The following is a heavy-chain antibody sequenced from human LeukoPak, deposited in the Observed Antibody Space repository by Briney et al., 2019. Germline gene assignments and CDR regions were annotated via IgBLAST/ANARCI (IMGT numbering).Heavy chain of an antibody. CDR2: IYYSGST. V-gene: IGHV4-59*01. Sequence: SETLSLTCTVSGDSISSYYWSWIRQPPGKGLEWIGYIYYSGSTNYNPSLKSRVTISVDTSKNQFSLKLSSVTAADTAVYYCARVPRSGSLYFDYWGQGTLVTVSS. CDR1: GDSISSYY. J-gene: IGHJ4*02. D-gene: IGHD1-26*01. CDR3: ARVPRSGSLYFDY.